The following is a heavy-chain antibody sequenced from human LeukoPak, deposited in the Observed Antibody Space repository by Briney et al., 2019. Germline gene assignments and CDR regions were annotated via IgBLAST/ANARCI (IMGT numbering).Heavy chain of an antibody. CDR3: ARESIAVAGKINWFDP. D-gene: IGHD6-19*01. CDR2: IYTSGST. V-gene: IGHV4-61*02. CDR1: GGSISSGSYY. Sequence: SETLSLTCTVSGGSISSGSYYWSWIRQPAGKGLEWIERIYTSGSTNYNPSLKSRVTISVDTSKNQFSLKLSSVTAADTAVYYCARESIAVAGKINWFDPWGQGTLVTVSS. J-gene: IGHJ5*02.